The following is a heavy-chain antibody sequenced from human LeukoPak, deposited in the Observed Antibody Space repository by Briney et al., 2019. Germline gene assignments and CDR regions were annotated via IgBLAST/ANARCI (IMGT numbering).Heavy chain of an antibody. CDR1: GFTFSNCG. V-gene: IGHV3-33*01. CDR2: IWYDGSNK. D-gene: IGHD3-3*01. CDR3: ARDRDYDFFDY. J-gene: IGHJ4*02. Sequence: GGSLRLSCAASGFTFSNCGTHWVRQAPGKGLEWVAHIWYDGSNKYYADSVRGRFTISRDNSKNTLYLQMNSLRAEDTAVYYCARDRDYDFFDYWGQGTLVTVSS.